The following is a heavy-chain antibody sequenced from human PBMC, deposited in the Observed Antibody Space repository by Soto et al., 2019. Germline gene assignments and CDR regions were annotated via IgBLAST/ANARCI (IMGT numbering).Heavy chain of an antibody. Sequence: SETLSLTGNVSGVSISDTSYYWGWILQPPGMGLEWIGTVYFTGKTFYNPSLKSRLTISVDRSKNQISLRLTSVTAADTAVYYCARQASYWGQGALVTVSS. CDR3: ARQASY. CDR1: GVSISDTSYY. CDR2: VYFTGKT. J-gene: IGHJ4*02. V-gene: IGHV4-39*01.